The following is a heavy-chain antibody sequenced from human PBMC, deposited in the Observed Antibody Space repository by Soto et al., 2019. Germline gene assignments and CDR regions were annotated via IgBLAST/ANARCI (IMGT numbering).Heavy chain of an antibody. D-gene: IGHD3-22*01. Sequence: PGECLTISSQWAGYTFTHHWITWVRQMPGKGLEWMGRINPSDSHTNYSPSFQGHVTMSVDKSISTAYLQWSSLKASDSAMYYCARHASYYVSSGYFGTYWGQGTLVTVSS. CDR1: GYTFTHHW. CDR2: INPSDSHT. CDR3: ARHASYYVSSGYFGTY. J-gene: IGHJ4*02. V-gene: IGHV5-10-1*01.